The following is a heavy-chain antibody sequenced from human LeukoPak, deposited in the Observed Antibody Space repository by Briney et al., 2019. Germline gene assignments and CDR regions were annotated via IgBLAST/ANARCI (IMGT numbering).Heavy chain of an antibody. D-gene: IGHD1-20*01. Sequence: GGSLRLSCAASGFTSSNAWMSWVRQAPGKGLEWVGCIKSKTDGGTTDYAAPVKGRFTISRDDSKNTLYLQMNSLKTEDTAVYYCTTVGANWNGLDYWGQGTLVTVSS. CDR3: TTVGANWNGLDY. J-gene: IGHJ4*02. V-gene: IGHV3-15*01. CDR1: GFTSSNAW. CDR2: IKSKTDGGTT.